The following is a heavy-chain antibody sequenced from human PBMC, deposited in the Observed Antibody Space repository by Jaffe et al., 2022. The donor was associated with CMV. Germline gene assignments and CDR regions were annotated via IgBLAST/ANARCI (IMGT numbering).Heavy chain of an antibody. CDR3: ARQDIVVVPYFGVVSKYYYMDV. CDR2: IDPSDSYT. J-gene: IGHJ6*03. D-gene: IGHD2-2*01. CDR1: GYSFTSYW. V-gene: IGHV5-10-1*03. Sequence: EVQLVQSGAEVKKPGESLRISCKGSGYSFTSYWISWVRQMPGKGLEWMGRIDPSDSYTNYSPSFQGHVTISADKSISTAYLQWSSLKASDTAMYYCARQDIVVVPYFGVVSKYYYMDVWGKGTTVTVSS.